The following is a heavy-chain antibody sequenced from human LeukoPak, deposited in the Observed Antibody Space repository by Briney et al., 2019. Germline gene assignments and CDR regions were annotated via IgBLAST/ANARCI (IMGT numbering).Heavy chain of an antibody. D-gene: IGHD3-16*02. J-gene: IGHJ4*02. CDR1: GFTFSSYA. Sequence: GGSLRLSCAASGFTFSSYAMNWVRQAPGKGLEWVSNISGRGYSTYYADSVKGRFTISRDNSKNTLYLQMNSLRAEDTAVYYCARDRDYVWGSYRPFDYWGQGTLVTVSS. V-gene: IGHV3-23*01. CDR3: ARDRDYVWGSYRPFDY. CDR2: ISGRGYST.